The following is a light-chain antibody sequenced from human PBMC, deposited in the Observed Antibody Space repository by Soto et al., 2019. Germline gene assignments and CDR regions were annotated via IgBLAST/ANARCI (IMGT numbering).Light chain of an antibody. CDR3: CSYAGSYASDYV. Sequence: QSALTQPPSVSGSPGQAVTISCTGTSSDVGAYDYVSWYQQHPGRASKLMIYDVTKRPSGVPDRFSGSKSGNTASLTISALQAEDEADYYCCSYAGSYASDYVFGAGTKVNVL. CDR2: DVT. V-gene: IGLV2-11*01. J-gene: IGLJ1*01. CDR1: SSDVGAYDY.